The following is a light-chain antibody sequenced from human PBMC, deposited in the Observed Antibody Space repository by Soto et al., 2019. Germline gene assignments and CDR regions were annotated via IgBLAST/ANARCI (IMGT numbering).Light chain of an antibody. CDR1: QSLGSGY. Sequence: LAPGDRATLSCRASQSLGSGYLAWYQQKPGQAPRILIYAASTRATGIPDRFSGSGSGTDFSLTISRLEPEDFAVYYCQQYDTSPRTFGQGTKVDIK. CDR3: QQYDTSPRT. J-gene: IGKJ1*01. V-gene: IGKV3-20*01. CDR2: AAS.